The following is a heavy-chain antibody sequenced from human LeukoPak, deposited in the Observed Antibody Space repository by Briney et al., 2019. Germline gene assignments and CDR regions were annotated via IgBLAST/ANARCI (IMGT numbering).Heavy chain of an antibody. CDR3: ARAPYDSSGYTSFQH. V-gene: IGHV1-46*01. J-gene: IGHJ1*01. Sequence: GASVTVSCKASGYTFTGYSMHWVRQAPGQGLEWMGIINPSGGSTNYAQKFQGRVTMTRDTSTSTVYMGLSSLRSEDTAVYFCARAPYDSSGYTSFQHWGQGTLVTVSS. CDR1: GYTFTGYS. D-gene: IGHD3-22*01. CDR2: INPSGGST.